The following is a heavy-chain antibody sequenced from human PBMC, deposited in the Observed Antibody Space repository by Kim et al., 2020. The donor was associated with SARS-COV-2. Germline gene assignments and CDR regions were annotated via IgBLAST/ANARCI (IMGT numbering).Heavy chain of an antibody. J-gene: IGHJ6*02. CDR1: GFTFSSYA. V-gene: IGHV3-30-3*01. Sequence: GGSLRLSCAASGFTFSSYAMHWVRQAPGKGLEWVAVISYDGSNKYYADSVKGRFTISRDNSKNTLYLQMNSLRAEDTAVYYCVVAGDLYGMDVWGQGTTVTVSS. CDR2: ISYDGSNK. CDR3: VVAGDLYGMDV. D-gene: IGHD2-15*01.